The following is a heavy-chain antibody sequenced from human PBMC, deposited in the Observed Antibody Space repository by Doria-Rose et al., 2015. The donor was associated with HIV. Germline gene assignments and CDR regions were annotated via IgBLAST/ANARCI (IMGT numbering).Heavy chain of an antibody. J-gene: IGHJ4*02. CDR2: IFSDDER. Sequence: QVQLVESGPVLVKPTETLTLTCTVSGVSLSSPGMGMSWIRQPSGKALEWLANIFSDDERSYKTSLKSRLTISRGTSKSQVVLTMTDMDPVDTATYYCARIKSSRWYHKYYFDFWGQGTLVIVSA. V-gene: IGHV2-26*01. CDR3: ARIKSSRWYHKYYFDF. CDR1: GVSLSSPGMG. D-gene: IGHD6-13*01.